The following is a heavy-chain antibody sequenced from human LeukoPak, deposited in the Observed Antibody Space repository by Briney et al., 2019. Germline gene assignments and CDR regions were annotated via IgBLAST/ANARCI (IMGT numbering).Heavy chain of an antibody. CDR1: GFTFSSYS. CDR2: ISSSSGSTI. D-gene: IGHD3-22*01. V-gene: IGHV3-48*04. J-gene: IGHJ6*02. CDR3: ARDPHYYDSSGYVTNYYGMDV. Sequence: GGSLRLSCAASGFTFSSYSMNWVRQAPGKGLEWVSSISSSSGSTIYYADSVKGRFTISRDNAKNSLYLQMNSLRAEDTAVYYCARDPHYYDSSGYVTNYYGMDVWGQGTTVTVSS.